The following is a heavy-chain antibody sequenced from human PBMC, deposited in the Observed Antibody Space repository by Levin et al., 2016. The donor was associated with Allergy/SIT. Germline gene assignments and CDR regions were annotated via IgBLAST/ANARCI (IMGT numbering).Heavy chain of an antibody. Sequence: SETLSLTCTVSGGSISSSSYYWGWIRQPPGKGLEWIGSIYYSGSTYYNPSLKSRVTISVDTSKNQFSLKLSSVTAADTAVYYCARQRLSLGESQEHYYYYGMDVWGQGTTVTVSS. CDR3: ARQRLSLGESQEHYYYYGMDV. D-gene: IGHD3-16*01. V-gene: IGHV4-39*01. CDR1: GGSISSSSYY. CDR2: IYYSGST. J-gene: IGHJ6*02.